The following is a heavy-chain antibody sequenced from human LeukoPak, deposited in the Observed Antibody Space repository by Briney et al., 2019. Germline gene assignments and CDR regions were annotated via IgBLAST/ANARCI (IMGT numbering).Heavy chain of an antibody. CDR2: IYYSGST. CDR3: ARDRIAAAGTPFYYYYYMDV. V-gene: IGHV4-39*07. D-gene: IGHD6-13*01. J-gene: IGHJ6*03. CDR1: GGSISSSSYY. Sequence: SETLSLTRTVSGGSISSSSYYWGWIRQPPGKGLEWIGSIYYSGSTYYNPSLKSRVTISVDTSKNQFSLKLSSVTAADTAVYYCARDRIAAAGTPFYYYYYMDVWGKGTTVTVSS.